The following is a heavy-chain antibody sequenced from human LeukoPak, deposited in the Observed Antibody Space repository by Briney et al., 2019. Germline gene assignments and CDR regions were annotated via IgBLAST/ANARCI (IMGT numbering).Heavy chain of an antibody. Sequence: PSETLSLTCAVYGGSFSGYYWSWIRQPPGKGLEWIGEINHSGSTNYNPSLKSRVTISVDTSKNQFSLKLSSVTAADTAVYYCARVPIVVVPAAMEEYYYYYYMDVWGKGTTVTVSS. V-gene: IGHV4-34*01. D-gene: IGHD2-2*01. J-gene: IGHJ6*03. CDR2: INHSGST. CDR3: ARVPIVVVPAAMEEYYYYYYMDV. CDR1: GGSFSGYY.